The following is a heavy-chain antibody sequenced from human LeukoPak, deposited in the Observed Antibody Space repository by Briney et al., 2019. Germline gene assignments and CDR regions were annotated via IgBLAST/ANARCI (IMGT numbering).Heavy chain of an antibody. CDR1: GFTFSSFS. V-gene: IGHV3-7*03. J-gene: IGHJ4*02. D-gene: IGHD2-2*01. Sequence: GSLRLSCAASGFTFSSFSMSWVRQAPGKGLEWVANIKQDVSQKYYVDSVKGRFTISRDNSNDTLFLQMSSLTAEDTARYYCAILPIVTVPGAKQDLDHWGQGTLVTVSS. CDR2: IKQDVSQK. CDR3: AILPIVTVPGAKQDLDH.